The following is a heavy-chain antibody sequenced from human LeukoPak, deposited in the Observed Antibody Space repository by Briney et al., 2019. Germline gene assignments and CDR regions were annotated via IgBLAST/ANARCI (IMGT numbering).Heavy chain of an antibody. D-gene: IGHD3-16*02. CDR2: INHSGST. Sequence: SETLSLTCAVYGGSFSGYYWSWIRQPPGKGLEWIGEINHSGSTNYNPSLKSRVTISVDTSKNQFSLKLSSVTAADTAVYYCARVKSDYVRGSYRYGGPSGYFDYWGQGTLVTVSS. CDR1: GGSFSGYY. CDR3: ARVKSDYVRGSYRYGGPSGYFDY. J-gene: IGHJ4*02. V-gene: IGHV4-34*01.